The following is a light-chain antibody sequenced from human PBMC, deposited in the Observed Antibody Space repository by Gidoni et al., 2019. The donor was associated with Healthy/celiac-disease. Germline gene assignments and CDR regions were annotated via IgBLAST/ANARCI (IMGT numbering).Light chain of an antibody. CDR1: QSVSSSY. J-gene: IGKJ3*01. CDR3: QQYGSSPFT. CDR2: CAS. Sequence: EIVLTQAPGTLPLSPGERATLSCSASQSVSSSYLAWYQQKPGQAPRLLIYCASSRATGIPDRFSGSGSGTDFTLTIIRLEPEDFAVYYCQQYGSSPFTFGPGTKVDIK. V-gene: IGKV3-20*01.